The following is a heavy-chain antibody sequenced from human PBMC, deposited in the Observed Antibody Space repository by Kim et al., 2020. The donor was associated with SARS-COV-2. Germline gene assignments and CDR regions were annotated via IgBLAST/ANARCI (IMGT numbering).Heavy chain of an antibody. V-gene: IGHV5-51*01. CDR3: ASGAGYYFDY. CDR2: P. D-gene: IGHD3-10*01. J-gene: IGHJ4*02. Sequence: PSNNPSFHGQVTISADKSSSTAYLQWSSLKASDTAMYYCASGAGYYFDYWGQGTLVTVSS.